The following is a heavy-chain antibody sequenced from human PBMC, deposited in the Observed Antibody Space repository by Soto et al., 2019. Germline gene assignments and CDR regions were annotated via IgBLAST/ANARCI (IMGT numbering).Heavy chain of an antibody. CDR2: IIPILGIA. J-gene: IGHJ6*03. CDR1: GGTFSSYT. Sequence: SVKVSCKASGGTFSSYTISWVRQAPGQGLEWMGRIIPILGIANYAQKFQGRVTITADKSTSIAYMELSSLRSEDTAVYYCAIITIFGVVNLYYYMDVWGKGTTVTVSS. D-gene: IGHD3-3*01. CDR3: AIITIFGVVNLYYYMDV. V-gene: IGHV1-69*02.